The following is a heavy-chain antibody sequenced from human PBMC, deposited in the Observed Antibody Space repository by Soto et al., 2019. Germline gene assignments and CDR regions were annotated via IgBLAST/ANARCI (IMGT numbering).Heavy chain of an antibody. CDR3: AKDRSQYSGYLDFDY. CDR1: GFTFSSYA. D-gene: IGHD5-12*01. J-gene: IGHJ4*02. Sequence: EVQLLESGGGLVQPGGSLRLSCAASGFTFSSYAMSWVRQTPGKGLEWVSAISASGFNTYYADSVKGRFTISRDNFKSTLYLQMNSLRAEDTAVYYCAKDRSQYSGYLDFDYWGQGTLATVSS. V-gene: IGHV3-23*01. CDR2: ISASGFNT.